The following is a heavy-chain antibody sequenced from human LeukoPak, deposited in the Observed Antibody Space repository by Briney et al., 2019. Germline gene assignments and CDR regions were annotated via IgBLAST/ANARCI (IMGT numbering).Heavy chain of an antibody. J-gene: IGHJ4*02. V-gene: IGHV3-23*01. Sequence: PGGSLRLSCAASGFTFSSYAMSWVRQAPGKGLEWVSAISGSGGSTYYADSVEGRFTISRDNSKNTLYLQMNSLRAEDTAVYYCAKSPPRAVAGRYFDYWGQGTLVTVSS. D-gene: IGHD6-19*01. CDR3: AKSPPRAVAGRYFDY. CDR2: ISGSGGST. CDR1: GFTFSSYA.